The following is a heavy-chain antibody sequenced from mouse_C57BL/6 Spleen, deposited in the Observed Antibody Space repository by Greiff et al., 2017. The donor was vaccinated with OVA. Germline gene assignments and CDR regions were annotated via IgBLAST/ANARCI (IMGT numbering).Heavy chain of an antibody. CDR3: ARHANWDMDYAMDY. Sequence: QVQLKQSGPGLVAPSQSLSITCTVSGFSLTSYGVHWVRQPPGKGLEWLVVIWSDGSTTYNSALKSRLSISKDNSKSQVFLKMNSLQTDDTAMYYCARHANWDMDYAMDYWGQGTSVTVSS. V-gene: IGHV2-6-1*01. CDR2: IWSDGST. CDR1: GFSLTSYG. J-gene: IGHJ4*01. D-gene: IGHD4-1*01.